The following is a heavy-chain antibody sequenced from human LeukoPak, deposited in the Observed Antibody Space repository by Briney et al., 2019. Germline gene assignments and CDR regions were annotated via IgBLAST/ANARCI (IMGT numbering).Heavy chain of an antibody. CDR3: TRYSGRTDY. CDR1: GFTFGTYA. D-gene: IGHD5-18*01. CDR2: IRSKTFGGTT. V-gene: IGHV3-49*03. Sequence: PGRSLRLSCTSSGFTFGTYAVSWFRQAPGKGLEWVAFIRSKTFGGTTECAASVKGRFTISRDDSKSIAYLQMNSLKTEDTAVYYCTRYSGRTDYWGQGTLVSVSS. J-gene: IGHJ4*02.